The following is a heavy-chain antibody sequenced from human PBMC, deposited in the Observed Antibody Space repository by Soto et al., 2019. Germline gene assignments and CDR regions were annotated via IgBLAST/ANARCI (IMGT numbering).Heavy chain of an antibody. J-gene: IGHJ4*02. V-gene: IGHV4-59*08. CDR1: GGSISSYY. D-gene: IGHD6-19*01. Sequence: PSETLSLTCTVSGGSISSYYWSWIRQPPKKRQEKIGYIYYSGSTNYNPSLKSRVTLSVDTSKNQFSLKMSSVTAADTAVYYCARHYSSGWYYFDYWGQGTQVTV. CDR3: ARHYSSGWYYFDY. CDR2: IYYSGST.